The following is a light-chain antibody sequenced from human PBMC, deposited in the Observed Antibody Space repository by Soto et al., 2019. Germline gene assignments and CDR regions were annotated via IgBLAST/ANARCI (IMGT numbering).Light chain of an antibody. J-gene: IGKJ2*01. CDR3: QQLNSFPYT. CDR2: AAS. Sequence: QLTQSPSSLSASVGDRVTITCRASRGISDSLAWYQQKPGKAPNLLIYAASTLQSGVPSRFSGSGSGTDFTLTITSLQPEDFSTYFCQQLNSFPYTFGQGTRLEI. V-gene: IGKV1-9*01. CDR1: RGISDS.